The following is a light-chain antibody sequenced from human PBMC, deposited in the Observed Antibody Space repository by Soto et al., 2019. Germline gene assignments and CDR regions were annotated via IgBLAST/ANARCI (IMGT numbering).Light chain of an antibody. CDR2: GAS. CDR1: QSVSNNY. J-gene: IGKJ1*01. V-gene: IGKV3-20*01. Sequence: EMVLTQSPGTLSLCPGDRVTVSCRASQSVSNNYLACHQQKPGQAPRLXIYGASNRDTGIPDRFSGSGSGTDFTLTISRLEPEDFAVYYCQQYGSSFPTFGQGTKVDIK. CDR3: QQYGSSFPT.